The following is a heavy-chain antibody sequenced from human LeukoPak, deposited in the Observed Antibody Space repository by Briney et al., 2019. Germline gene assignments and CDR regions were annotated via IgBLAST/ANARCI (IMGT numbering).Heavy chain of an antibody. CDR3: AHRRDGSGYQYRYWFAP. CDR2: INWDDQK. J-gene: IGHJ5*02. D-gene: IGHD3-22*01. Sequence: SGPTLVNPTQTLTLTCTFSGFSLTTSGVGVGWIRQPPGKALEWLALINWDDQKVYSPSLQSRLSITKDTSKNQVVLTMTNVDPVDTATYYCAHRRDGSGYQYRYWFAPWGQGTLVTVSS. V-gene: IGHV2-5*02. CDR1: GFSLTTSGVG.